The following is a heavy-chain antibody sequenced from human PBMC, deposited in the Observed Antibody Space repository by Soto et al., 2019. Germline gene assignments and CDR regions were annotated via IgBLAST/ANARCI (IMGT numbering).Heavy chain of an antibody. CDR2: INHSGST. CDR3: ARRPGGYSSSWYYFDC. J-gene: IGHJ4*02. D-gene: IGHD6-13*01. V-gene: IGHV4-34*01. Sequence: SETLSLTCAVYGGSFSGYYWSWIRQPPGKGLEWIGEINHSGSTNYNPSLKSRVTISVDTSKNQFSLKLSSVTAADTAVYYCARRPGGYSSSWYYFDCWGQGTLVTVSS. CDR1: GGSFSGYY.